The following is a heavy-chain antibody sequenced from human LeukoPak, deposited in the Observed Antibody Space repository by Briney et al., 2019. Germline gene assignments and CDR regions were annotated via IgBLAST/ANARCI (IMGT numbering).Heavy chain of an antibody. V-gene: IGHV3-30*18. CDR3: TKELGASGSSHMCYFDY. Sequence: GRSLILFCAASGFSLRNHCMNWVRQAPGKGLEWVAVVSHDGSAKFYADSVKGRFTISRDNPNNILYLQMNSLRPEDTAVYYCTKELGASGSSHMCYFDYWGQGILVTVS. D-gene: IGHD3-10*01. CDR2: VSHDGSAK. J-gene: IGHJ4*02. CDR1: GFSLRNHC.